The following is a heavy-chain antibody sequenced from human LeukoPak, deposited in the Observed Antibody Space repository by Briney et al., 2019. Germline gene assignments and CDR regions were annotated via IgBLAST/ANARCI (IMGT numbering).Heavy chain of an antibody. CDR2: IYYSGNT. J-gene: IGHJ6*02. CDR1: GGSISSGDYH. D-gene: IGHD2-2*01. Sequence: SETLSLTCTVSGGSISSGDYHWSWIRQPPGRGLEWIGNIYYSGNTYYNPSLKSRVTISVDTSKNQFSLKLNSVTAADMAVYYCARGEEGYCSSTSCGRYGMDVWGQGTTVTVSS. CDR3: ARGEEGYCSSTSCGRYGMDV. V-gene: IGHV4-30-4*01.